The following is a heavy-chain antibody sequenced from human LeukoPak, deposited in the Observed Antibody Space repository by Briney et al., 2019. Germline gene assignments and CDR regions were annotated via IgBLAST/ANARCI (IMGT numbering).Heavy chain of an antibody. CDR3: ARAVGAINYLDY. CDR2: MNPNSGNT. J-gene: IGHJ4*02. Sequence: ASVKVSCKASGYTFTSYDVNWVRQATGQGLEWMGWMNPNSGNTGYAQKFRGRVTMTRNTSISTAYMELSSLTSDDTAVYFCARAVGAINYLDYWGQGILVTVSS. V-gene: IGHV1-8*01. D-gene: IGHD1-26*01. CDR1: GYTFTSYD.